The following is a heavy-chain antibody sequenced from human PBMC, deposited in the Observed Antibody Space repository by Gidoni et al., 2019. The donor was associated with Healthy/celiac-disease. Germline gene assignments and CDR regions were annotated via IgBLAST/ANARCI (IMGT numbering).Heavy chain of an antibody. CDR3: ARDTTMVRDGGAFDI. Sequence: QVQLQESGHGLVKPPEPLSLTCTAPGGPISSYYWSWIRQPPGKGLEWIGYIYYSGSTNYNPSLKSRVTISVDTSKNQFSLKLSSVTAADTAVYYCARDTTMVRDGGAFDIWGQGTMVTVSS. D-gene: IGHD3-10*01. J-gene: IGHJ3*02. CDR2: IYYSGST. CDR1: GGPISSYY. V-gene: IGHV4-59*01.